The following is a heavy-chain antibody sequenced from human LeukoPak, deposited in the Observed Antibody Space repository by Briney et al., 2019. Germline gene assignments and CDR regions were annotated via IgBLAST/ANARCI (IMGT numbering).Heavy chain of an antibody. Sequence: SGTLSLTCTVSGDSISSYYWSWIRQPPGKGLEWIGFIYYSGSTNYNPSLKSRVTISIDTSKNQFSLKLSSVTAPDTAVYYCARRPSGSDAFDIWGQGTMVTVSS. CDR3: ARRPSGSDAFDI. J-gene: IGHJ3*02. CDR1: GDSISSYY. V-gene: IGHV4-59*08. CDR2: IYYSGST. D-gene: IGHD3-22*01.